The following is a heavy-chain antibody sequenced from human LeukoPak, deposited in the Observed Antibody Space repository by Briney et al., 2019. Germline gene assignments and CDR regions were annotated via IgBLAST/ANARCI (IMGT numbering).Heavy chain of an antibody. CDR3: ARSSAVTMGGAFDI. CDR2: IYYSGST. Sequence: PSETLSLTCTVSSGSISSYYWSWIRQPPGKGLEWIGYIYYSGSTNYNPSLKSRVTISIDTSKNQFSLKLSSVTAADTAVYYCARSSAVTMGGAFDIWGQGTMVTVSS. D-gene: IGHD4-17*01. J-gene: IGHJ3*02. CDR1: SGSISSYY. V-gene: IGHV4-59*01.